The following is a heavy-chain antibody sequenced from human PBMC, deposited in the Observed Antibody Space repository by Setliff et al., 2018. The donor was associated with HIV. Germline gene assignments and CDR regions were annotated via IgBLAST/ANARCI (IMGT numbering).Heavy chain of an antibody. V-gene: IGHV1-46*01. D-gene: IGHD3-3*01. J-gene: IGHJ6*03. CDR3: ARDGYYNFWSGYGYYYYYMDV. CDR1: GYTFTRYY. Sequence: ASVKVSCKASGYTFTRYYMHWVRQAPGQGLQWMGIINPSGGSTTYAQKFQGRVTMTRDTSTTTIFMELSRLRSEDTAVYYCARDGYYNFWSGYGYYYYYMDVWGKGTTVTVLL. CDR2: INPSGGST.